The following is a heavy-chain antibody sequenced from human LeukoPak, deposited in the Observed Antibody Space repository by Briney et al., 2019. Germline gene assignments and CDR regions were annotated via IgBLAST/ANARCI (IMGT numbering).Heavy chain of an antibody. Sequence: PGGSLRLSCAASGFTFSNYGMNWVRQAPGKGLEWVSYIGGRGITIYYADSVKGRFIISRDNAKNSLHLQMNSLRAEDTAVYYCARASPQDYWGQGTLVTVSS. CDR2: IGGRGITI. V-gene: IGHV3-48*01. J-gene: IGHJ4*02. CDR1: GFTFSNYG. CDR3: ARASPQDY.